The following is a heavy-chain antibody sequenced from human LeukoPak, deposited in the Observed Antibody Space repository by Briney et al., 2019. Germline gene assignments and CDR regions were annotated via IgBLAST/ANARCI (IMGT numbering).Heavy chain of an antibody. CDR1: GGSITSYKYY. Sequence: PSETLSLTCSVSGGSITSYKYYWGWIRQPPGKGLEWIGSIYYSGSVYYNQSLKSRVTISVDTSRNQISLNMESVTAADAAVYYCAGPVERWEHLDCWGQGILVTVSS. D-gene: IGHD5-24*01. CDR3: AGPVERWEHLDC. J-gene: IGHJ4*02. CDR2: IYYSGSV. V-gene: IGHV4-39*01.